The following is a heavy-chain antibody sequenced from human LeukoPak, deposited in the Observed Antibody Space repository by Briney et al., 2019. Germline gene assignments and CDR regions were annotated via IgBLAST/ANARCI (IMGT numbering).Heavy chain of an antibody. CDR2: IYSGGST. V-gene: IGHV3-53*01. CDR1: GFTVSSNY. Sequence: GGSLRLSCAASGFTVSSNYMSWVRQAPGKGLEWVSVIYSGGSTYYADSVKGRFTISRDNSKNTLYPQMNSLRAEDTAVYYCAKVRSGQQWLVGGYYYGMGVWGRGTTVTVSS. D-gene: IGHD6-19*01. J-gene: IGHJ6*02. CDR3: AKVRSGQQWLVGGYYYGMGV.